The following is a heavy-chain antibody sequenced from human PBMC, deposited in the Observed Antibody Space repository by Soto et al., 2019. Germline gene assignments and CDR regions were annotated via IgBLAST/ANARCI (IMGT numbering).Heavy chain of an antibody. CDR3: AKEVIAAATTPTLDY. Sequence: GGSLRLSCAASGFTFSSYAMSWVRQAPGKGLEWVSAISGSGGSTYYADSVKGRFTISRDNSKNTLYLQRNSLRAEDTAVYXCAKEVIAAATTPTLDYWGQGTLVTVSS. D-gene: IGHD6-13*01. V-gene: IGHV3-23*01. CDR2: ISGSGGST. CDR1: GFTFSSYA. J-gene: IGHJ4*02.